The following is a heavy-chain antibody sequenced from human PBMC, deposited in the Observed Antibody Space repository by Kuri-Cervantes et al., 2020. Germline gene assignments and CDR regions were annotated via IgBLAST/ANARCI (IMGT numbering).Heavy chain of an antibody. J-gene: IGHJ4*02. V-gene: IGHV3-7*03. CDR3: AKDRSRYLHPNYFDY. D-gene: IGHD3-9*01. Sequence: GESLKISCAASGFTFSSYWMSWVRQAPGKGLEWVANIKQDGSEKYYVDSVKGRFTISRDNSKNSLYLQMNSLRTEDTALYYCAKDRSRYLHPNYFDYWGQGTLVTVSS. CDR2: IKQDGSEK. CDR1: GFTFSSYW.